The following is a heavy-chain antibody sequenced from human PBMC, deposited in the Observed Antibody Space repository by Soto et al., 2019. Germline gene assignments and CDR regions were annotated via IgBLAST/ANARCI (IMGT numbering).Heavy chain of an antibody. J-gene: IGHJ4*02. CDR1: GGSISSSSYY. V-gene: IGHV4-39*01. CDR2: IYYSGST. D-gene: IGHD4-17*01. Sequence: SETLSLTCTVSGGSISSSSYYWGWIRQPPGKGLEWIGSIYYSGSTYYNPSLKSRVTISVDTSKNQFSLKLSSVTAADTAVYYCARGIYGDKDYWGQGTRVNVAS. CDR3: ARGIYGDKDY.